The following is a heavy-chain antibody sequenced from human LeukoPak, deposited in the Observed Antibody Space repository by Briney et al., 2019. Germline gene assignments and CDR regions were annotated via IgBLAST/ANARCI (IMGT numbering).Heavy chain of an antibody. V-gene: IGHV3-7*01. CDR1: GITFDSAW. Sequence: GGSLRLSCATSGITFDSAWMSWLRQAPGKGLEWVANISTDGSEKYSVDSVKGRFTVSRDNAKKSLYLQMNSLRTEDTAVYYCARDASGWSVYWGQGTLVTVSS. J-gene: IGHJ4*02. CDR2: ISTDGSEK. D-gene: IGHD6-19*01. CDR3: ARDASGWSVY.